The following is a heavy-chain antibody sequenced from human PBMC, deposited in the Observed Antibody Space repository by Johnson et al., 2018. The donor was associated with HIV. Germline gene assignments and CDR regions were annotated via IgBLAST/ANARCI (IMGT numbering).Heavy chain of an antibody. CDR3: AAYYDFWSGSYTSGFDI. CDR2: ITWNGYST. CDR1: DFTFSNTA. V-gene: IGHV3-20*04. D-gene: IGHD3-3*01. J-gene: IGHJ3*02. Sequence: VQLVESGGGVVQPGRSLRLSCAASDFTFSNTAIHWVRPAPGKGLEWVSGITWNGYSTGHEDSVKGRFTISRDNAKNSLYLQMNSLRAEDTAVYYCAAYYDFWSGSYTSGFDIWGQGTMVTVSS.